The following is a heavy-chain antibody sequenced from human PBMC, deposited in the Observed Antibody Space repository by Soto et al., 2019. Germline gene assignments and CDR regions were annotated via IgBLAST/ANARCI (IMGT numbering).Heavy chain of an antibody. CDR2: IWYDGSNK. CDR3: ARNRGIAVDWFVP. D-gene: IGHD6-19*01. J-gene: IGHJ5*02. Sequence: QVQLVESGGGVVQPGRSLRLSCAASGFTFSSYGMHWVRQAPGKGLEWVAVIWYDGSNKYYADSVKGRFTISRDNSKNTLYLQMNSLRAEDTAVYYCARNRGIAVDWFVPWGQGTLVTVSS. V-gene: IGHV3-33*01. CDR1: GFTFSSYG.